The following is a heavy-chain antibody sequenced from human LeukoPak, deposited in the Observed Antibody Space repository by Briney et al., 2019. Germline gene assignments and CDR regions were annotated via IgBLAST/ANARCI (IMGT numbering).Heavy chain of an antibody. V-gene: IGHV3-23*01. D-gene: IGHD1-26*01. J-gene: IGHJ4*02. CDR3: AKGPATFDY. CDR1: GFTFRSYG. CDR2: ISGSGGST. Sequence: GGSLRLSCAASGFTFRSYGMSWVRQTPGKGLEWVSAISGSGGSTYYADSVKGRFTISRDNSKNTLYLQMNSLRAEDTAVYYFAKGPATFDYWGQGTLVTVSS.